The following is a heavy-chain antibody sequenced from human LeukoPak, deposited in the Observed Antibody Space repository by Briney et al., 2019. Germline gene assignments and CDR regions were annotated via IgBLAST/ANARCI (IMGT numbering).Heavy chain of an antibody. CDR1: GVSFSGYY. V-gene: IGHV4-34*01. D-gene: IGHD3-16*01. J-gene: IGHJ4*02. Sequence: SETLSLTCAVYGVSFSGYYWSWIRQPPGKGLEWIGEINHSGSTNYNPSLKSRVTISVGTSKNQFSLKLSSVTAADTAVYYCARGLYGDYWGRGTLVTVSS. CDR3: ARGLYGDY. CDR2: INHSGST.